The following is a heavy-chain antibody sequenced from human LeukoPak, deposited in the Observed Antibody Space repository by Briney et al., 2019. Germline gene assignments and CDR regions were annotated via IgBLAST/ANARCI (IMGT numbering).Heavy chain of an antibody. D-gene: IGHD7-27*01. CDR1: GFTFSSYA. Sequence: PGGSLRLSCAASGFTFSSYAMSWVRQAPGKGLEWVSAISGSGGSTYYADSVKGRFTISRDNSKNTLHLQMNSLRAEDTAVYYCARENTNWGVPYDWGQGTLVTVSS. V-gene: IGHV3-23*01. CDR2: ISGSGGST. CDR3: ARENTNWGVPYD. J-gene: IGHJ4*02.